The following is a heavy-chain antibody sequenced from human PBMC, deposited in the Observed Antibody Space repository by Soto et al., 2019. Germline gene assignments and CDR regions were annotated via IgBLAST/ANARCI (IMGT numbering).Heavy chain of an antibody. V-gene: IGHV1-3*01. D-gene: IGHD3-22*01. J-gene: IGHJ6*02. CDR3: ARDSHYYDSSGYYSGMAV. Sequence: ASVKVSCKASGYTFTGYYMHWVRQAPGQGLEWMGWINASNGNTKYSQKFQGRVTITRDTSASTAYMELSSLRSEDTAVYYCARDSHYYDSSGYYSGMAVWGQGTTVTVSS. CDR2: INASNGNT. CDR1: GYTFTGYY.